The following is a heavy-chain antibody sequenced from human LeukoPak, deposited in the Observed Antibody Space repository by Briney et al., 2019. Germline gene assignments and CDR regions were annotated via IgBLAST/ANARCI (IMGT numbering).Heavy chain of an antibody. V-gene: IGHV1-18*04. CDR2: ISAYNGNT. CDR1: GYTFTGYY. CDR3: ARGGFSSSPPYFDY. Sequence: ASVKVSCKASGYTFTGYYMHWVRQAPGQGLEWMGWISAYNGNTNYAQKLQGRGTMTTDTSTSTAYMELRSLRSDDTAVYYCARGGFSSSPPYFDYWGQGTLVTVSS. D-gene: IGHD6-13*01. J-gene: IGHJ4*02.